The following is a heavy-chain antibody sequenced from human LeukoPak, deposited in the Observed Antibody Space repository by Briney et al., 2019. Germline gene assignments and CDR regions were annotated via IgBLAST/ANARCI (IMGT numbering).Heavy chain of an antibody. CDR1: GFTFSGSA. D-gene: IGHD2-21*02. Sequence: GGSLRLSCAASGFTFSGSAMHWVRQASGKGLEWVGRIRSRDNSYATAYAASVKGRFTISRDDLKNTAYLQMNSLKTEDTAVYYCTSQKVGTASFDYWGQGTLVTVSS. CDR3: TSQKVGTASFDY. J-gene: IGHJ4*02. V-gene: IGHV3-73*01. CDR2: IRSRDNSYAT.